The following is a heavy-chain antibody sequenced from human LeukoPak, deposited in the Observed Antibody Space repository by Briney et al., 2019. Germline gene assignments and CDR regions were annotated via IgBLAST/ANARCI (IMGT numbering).Heavy chain of an antibody. V-gene: IGHV4-38-2*01. CDR2: IFHTGTT. D-gene: IGHD2-2*02. CDR3: ARLGCGSTSCYKIWFDP. CDR1: GFSLSSGDY. Sequence: KPSETLSLTCAVSGFSLSSGDYWGWIRQPPGEGLEGIGTIFHTGTTYYNPSLKSRVTIPVDTSSNQFSLRLSSVTAADTAVYYCARLGCGSTSCYKIWFDPWGQGTLVTVSS. J-gene: IGHJ5*02.